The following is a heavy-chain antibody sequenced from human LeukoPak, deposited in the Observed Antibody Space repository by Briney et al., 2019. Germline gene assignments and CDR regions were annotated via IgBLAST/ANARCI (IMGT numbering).Heavy chain of an antibody. CDR1: GGSISSYS. CDR2: IYYSGST. J-gene: IGHJ3*01. CDR3: VREAATDYYDSSGYYRQTEVFDA. D-gene: IGHD3-22*01. V-gene: IGHV4-59*01. Sequence: SETLSLTCTVSGGSISSYSWSWIRQPPGKGLEWIGYIYYSGSTNYNPSLKSRVTISVDTSKNQFSLKLRSVTAADTAVYYCVREAATDYYDSSGYYRQTEVFDAWGQGTMVTVSS.